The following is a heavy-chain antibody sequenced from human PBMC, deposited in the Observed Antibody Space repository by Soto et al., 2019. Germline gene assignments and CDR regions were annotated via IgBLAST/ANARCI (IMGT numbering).Heavy chain of an antibody. CDR3: AREHYGNSAWFDP. V-gene: IGHV1-8*01. Sequence: QVQLVQSGAEVKKPGASVKGSCKASGYTFPSYDINWVRQATGQGLEWMVWMNPNSGNTGYAQKFQGRVTMTRNTSISTAYMELSRLRSEDTAVYYCAREHYGNSAWFDPWGQGTLVTVSS. CDR1: GYTFPSYD. CDR2: MNPNSGNT. J-gene: IGHJ5*02. D-gene: IGHD3-10*01.